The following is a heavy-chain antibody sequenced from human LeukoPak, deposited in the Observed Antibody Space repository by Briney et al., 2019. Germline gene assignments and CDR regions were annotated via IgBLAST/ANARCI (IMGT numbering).Heavy chain of an antibody. J-gene: IGHJ3*02. V-gene: IGHV3-15*01. CDR1: GFTFSNAW. CDR3: TTLYGDYVWNAFDI. CDR2: IKSKTDGGTT. Sequence: KPGGSLRLSCAASGFTFSNAWMSWVRQAPGKGLEWVGRIKSKTDGGTTDYAAPVKGRFTISRDDSKNTLYLQMNSLKTEDTAVYYCTTLYGDYVWNAFDIWGQGTMVTVSS. D-gene: IGHD4-17*01.